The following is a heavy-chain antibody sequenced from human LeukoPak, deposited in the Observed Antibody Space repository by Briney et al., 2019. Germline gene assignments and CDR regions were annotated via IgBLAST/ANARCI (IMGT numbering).Heavy chain of an antibody. Sequence: GGSLRLSCAASGFTFSSYGMHWVRQAPGKGLEWVAVIWYDGSNKYYADSVKGRFTISRDNSKNTLYPQMNSLRAEDTAVYYCASVWFGETNDAFDIWGQGTMVTVSS. V-gene: IGHV3-33*01. CDR2: IWYDGSNK. D-gene: IGHD3-10*01. J-gene: IGHJ3*02. CDR1: GFTFSSYG. CDR3: ASVWFGETNDAFDI.